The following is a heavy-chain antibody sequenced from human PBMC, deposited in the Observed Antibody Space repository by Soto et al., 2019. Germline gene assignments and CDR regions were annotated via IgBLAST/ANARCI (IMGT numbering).Heavy chain of an antibody. J-gene: IGHJ5*02. CDR3: VRDGTKTLRDWFDP. Sequence: SETLSHTYTVSAAYISGLCWSWIRQSAGKGLEWIGRIYATGTTDYNPSLKSRVMMSVDTSKKQFSLKLRSVTAADTAVYYCVRDGTKTLRDWFDPWGQGISVTVSS. D-gene: IGHD1-1*01. V-gene: IGHV4-4*07. CDR1: AAYISGLC. CDR2: IYATGTT.